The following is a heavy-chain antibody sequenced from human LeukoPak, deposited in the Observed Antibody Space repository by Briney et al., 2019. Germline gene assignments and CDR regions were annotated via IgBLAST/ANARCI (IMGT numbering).Heavy chain of an antibody. Sequence: GGSLRLSCAASGFTFSSYVMSWVRQAPGKGLEWVSAISGSGGSTYYADSVKGRFTISRDNSKNTLYLQMNSLRAEDTAVYYCAKLIIQLWLQDFDYWGQGTLVTVSS. CDR2: ISGSGGST. D-gene: IGHD5-18*01. CDR1: GFTFSSYV. CDR3: AKLIIQLWLQDFDY. J-gene: IGHJ4*02. V-gene: IGHV3-23*01.